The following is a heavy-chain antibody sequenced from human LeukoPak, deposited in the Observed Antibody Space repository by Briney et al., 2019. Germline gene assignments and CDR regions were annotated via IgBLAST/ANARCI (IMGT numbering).Heavy chain of an antibody. D-gene: IGHD5-24*01. CDR1: GGSFSGYF. J-gene: IGHJ3*02. V-gene: IGHV4-34*01. CDR2: INHSGST. CDR3: ARSDVEMATVYAFDI. Sequence: SETLSLTCAVYGGSFSGYFWSWIRQPPGKGLEWIREINHSGSTNYNPSLKSRVTISVDTSKNQFSLKLSSVTAADTAVYYCARSDVEMATVYAFDIWGQGTMVTVSS.